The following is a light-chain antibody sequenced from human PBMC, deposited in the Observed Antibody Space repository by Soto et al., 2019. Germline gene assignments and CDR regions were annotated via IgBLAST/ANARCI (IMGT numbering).Light chain of an antibody. CDR3: QHYDTYSPMWT. V-gene: IGKV1-5*03. CDR1: QSINW. CDR2: EAS. Sequence: DIQLAQSPSTLSASVGDRITITCRATQSINWLAWYQQKPGKAHKLLIFEASRLESGVPSRFSGSGSGTEFTLAISSLQPDDFGPYFCQHYDTYSPMWTFGQGTKVDVK. J-gene: IGKJ1*01.